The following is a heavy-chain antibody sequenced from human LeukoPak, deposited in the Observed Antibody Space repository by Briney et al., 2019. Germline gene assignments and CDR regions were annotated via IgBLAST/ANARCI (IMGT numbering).Heavy chain of an antibody. D-gene: IGHD3-10*01. CDR2: ISHRGST. Sequence: SETLSLTCSVSGYSISTGFYWGWIRQPPGKGLEWIGSISHRGSTSYNPSLKSRVIISLDPSRNQFSLKLSSVTAADTAVYYCARRGSGSYYFYYWGQGTLVTVSS. J-gene: IGHJ4*02. CDR3: ARRGSGSYYFYY. CDR1: GYSISTGFY. V-gene: IGHV4-38-2*02.